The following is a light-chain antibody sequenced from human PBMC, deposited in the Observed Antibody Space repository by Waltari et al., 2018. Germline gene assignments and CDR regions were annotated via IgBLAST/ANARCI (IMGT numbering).Light chain of an antibody. CDR3: QQRAVWPPN. V-gene: IGKV3-11*01. CDR2: DAS. J-gene: IGKJ4*01. Sequence: VVLTQSPATLSLSAGGGAPLSCRASQNINTCLAWYQQKPGQAPRLLIYDASNRATGVPVRFSGGGSGTDFTLTISSLEPEDFAVYYCQQRAVWPPNFGGGTKVEIK. CDR1: QNINTC.